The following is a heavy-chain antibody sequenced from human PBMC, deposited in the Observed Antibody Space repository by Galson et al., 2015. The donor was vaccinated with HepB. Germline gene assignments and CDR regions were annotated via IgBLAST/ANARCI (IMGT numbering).Heavy chain of an antibody. D-gene: IGHD6-19*01. CDR1: GYTFTGYY. CDR2: INPNTGGT. V-gene: IGHV1-2*02. J-gene: IGHJ5*02. CDR3: ARDRDGGWCFDP. Sequence: SVKVSCKASGYTFTGYYMHWVRQAPGQGLEWMGGINPNTGGTNYAQKFQGRVTVTRDTSVTTTYMELSSLTSDDTAVYYCARDRDGGWCFDPWGQGTLVTVSS.